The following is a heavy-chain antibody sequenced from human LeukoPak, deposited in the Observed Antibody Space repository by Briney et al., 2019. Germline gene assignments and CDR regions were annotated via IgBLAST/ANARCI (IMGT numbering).Heavy chain of an antibody. CDR2: INWNGGST. D-gene: IGHD6-13*01. Sequence: GGSLRLYCAASGFTFDDYGMSWVRQAPGQGLEWVSGINWNGGSTGYADSVKGRFTISRDNAKNSLYLQMNSLRAEDTALYYCARAMSIRSSWYYYYYYMDVWGKGTTVTVSS. CDR1: GFTFDDYG. V-gene: IGHV3-20*04. CDR3: ARAMSIRSSWYYYYYYMDV. J-gene: IGHJ6*03.